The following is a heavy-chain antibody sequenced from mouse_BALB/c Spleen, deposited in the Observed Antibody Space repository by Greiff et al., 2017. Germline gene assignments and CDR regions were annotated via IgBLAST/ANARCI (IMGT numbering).Heavy chain of an antibody. CDR2: IRNKANGYTT. CDR3: ARDPNWDDYAMGF. V-gene: IGHV7-3*02. Sequence: EVKLVESGGGLVQPGGSLRLSCATSGFTFTDYYMSWVRQPPGKALEWLGFIRNKANGYTTEYSASVKGRFTISRDNSQSILYLQMNTLRAEDSATYYCARDPNWDDYAMGFWCRETSLTVPS. CDR1: GFTFTDYY. J-gene: IGHJ4*01. D-gene: IGHD4-1*01.